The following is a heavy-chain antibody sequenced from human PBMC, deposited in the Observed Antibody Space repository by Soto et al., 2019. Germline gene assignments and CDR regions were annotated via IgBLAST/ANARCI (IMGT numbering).Heavy chain of an antibody. CDR1: GYTFTGYY. D-gene: IGHD2-2*01. CDR2: INPNSGGT. V-gene: IGHV1-2*02. Sequence: QVQLVQAGAEVKKPGASVKVSCKASGYTFTGYYLHWVRQAPGPGIAWMGWINPNSGGTNYAQKFQGRVTMTRDTSISTAYMELSRLRADDTAVYCCARDTRYGRSTSCDLCDYWGQGTLVTVSS. CDR3: ARDTRYGRSTSCDLCDY. J-gene: IGHJ4*02.